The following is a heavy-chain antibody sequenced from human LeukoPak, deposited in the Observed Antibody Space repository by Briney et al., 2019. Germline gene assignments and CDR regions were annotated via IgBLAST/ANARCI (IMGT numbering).Heavy chain of an antibody. V-gene: IGHV4-31*03. CDR1: GGSISSADYY. J-gene: IGHJ4*02. D-gene: IGHD3-3*01. CDR2: IYYSGST. Sequence: SETLSLTCTVSGGSISSADYYWRWIRQHPGKGLEWIGYIYYSGSTYSNPSLKSRLTISVDTSKNQFSLKLSSVTAADTAVYYCARATIFGVVYYFDYWGQGTLVTVSS. CDR3: ARATIFGVVYYFDY.